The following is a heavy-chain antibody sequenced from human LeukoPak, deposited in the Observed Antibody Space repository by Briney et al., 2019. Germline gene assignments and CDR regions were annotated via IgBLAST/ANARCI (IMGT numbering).Heavy chain of an antibody. CDR1: GGTFSSYA. J-gene: IGHJ4*02. V-gene: IGHV1-69*01. D-gene: IGHD3-10*01. Sequence: SGKVSCKASGGTFSSYAISWVRQAPGQGLEWMGGIIPIFGTANYAQEFQGRVTITADESTSTAYMELSSLRSEDTAVYYCARSHYYGSGSYYDFDYWGQGTLVTVSS. CDR2: IIPIFGTA. CDR3: ARSHYYGSGSYYDFDY.